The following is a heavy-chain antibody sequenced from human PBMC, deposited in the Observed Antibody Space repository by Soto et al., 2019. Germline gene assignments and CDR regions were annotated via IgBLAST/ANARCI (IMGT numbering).Heavy chain of an antibody. CDR2: IYYSGST. J-gene: IGHJ3*02. CDR1: GGSISSGGYY. D-gene: IGHD2-2*01. Sequence: QVQLQESGPGLVKPSQTLSLTCTVSGGSISSGGYYWSWIRQHPGKGLEWIGYIYYSGSTYYNPSLKSRVTISVDTSKNQVSLKLSSVTAADTAVYYCARYCSSTSCSHDAFDIWGQGTMVTVSS. CDR3: ARYCSSTSCSHDAFDI. V-gene: IGHV4-31*03.